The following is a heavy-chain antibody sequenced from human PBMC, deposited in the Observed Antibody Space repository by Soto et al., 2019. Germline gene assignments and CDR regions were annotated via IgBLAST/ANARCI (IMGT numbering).Heavy chain of an antibody. J-gene: IGHJ5*02. V-gene: IGHV1-18*01. CDR1: GYTFTSYG. D-gene: IGHD2-2*01. CDR3: ARAVIVVVPAAMYNWFDP. CDR2: ISAYNGNT. Sequence: ASVKVSCKASGYTFTSYGISWVRQAPGQGLEWMGWISAYNGNTNYAQKLQGRVTMTTDTSTSTAYMELRSLRSDDTAVYYCARAVIVVVPAAMYNWFDPWGQGTLVTVSS.